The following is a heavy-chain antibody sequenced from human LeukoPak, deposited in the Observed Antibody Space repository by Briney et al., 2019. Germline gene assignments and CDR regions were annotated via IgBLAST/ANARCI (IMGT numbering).Heavy chain of an antibody. CDR3: AQDNTKRPC. V-gene: IGHV3-23*01. J-gene: IGHJ4*02. CDR2: ISGSGGST. Sequence: GGSLRLSCAASGFTFSSYGMSWVRQAPGKGLEWVSAISGSGGSTYYADSVKGRFTISRDNSKNTLYLQMNSLRADDTAVYYCAQDNTKRPCWGQGTLVTVSS. D-gene: IGHD1-1*01. CDR1: GFTFSSYG.